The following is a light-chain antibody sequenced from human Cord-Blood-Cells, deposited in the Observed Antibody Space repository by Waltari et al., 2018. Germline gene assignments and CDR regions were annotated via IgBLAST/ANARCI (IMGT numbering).Light chain of an antibody. CDR1: QGISSY. CDR2: AAS. V-gene: IGKV1-9*01. Sequence: DIQLTQSPSFLSASVGDRVTITCRASQGISSYLAWYQQKPGKAPKPLNYAASTLQSGVPSRFSGSGSGTEFTLTISSLQPEDFATYYCQQLNSYPYTFGQGTKLEIK. J-gene: IGKJ2*01. CDR3: QQLNSYPYT.